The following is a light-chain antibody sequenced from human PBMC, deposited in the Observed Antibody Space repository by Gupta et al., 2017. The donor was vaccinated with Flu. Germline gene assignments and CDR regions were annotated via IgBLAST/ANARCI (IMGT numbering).Light chain of an antibody. V-gene: IGKV4-1*01. CDR2: WAS. Sequence: MTQSPDSLAVSLGERATINCKSSRSVLYTSNNKNYLAWLQQKPGQPPKVLIYWASTRESGVPDRFSGSGSGTDFTLTISGLQAEDVAVYYCQQYFTSPWTFGQGTKVEIK. CDR1: RSVLYTSNNKNY. J-gene: IGKJ1*01. CDR3: QQYFTSPWT.